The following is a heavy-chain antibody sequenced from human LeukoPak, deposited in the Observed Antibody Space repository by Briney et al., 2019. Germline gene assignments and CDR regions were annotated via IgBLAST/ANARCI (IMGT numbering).Heavy chain of an antibody. J-gene: IGHJ4*02. D-gene: IGHD3-22*01. CDR1: GFTFSSYA. CDR2: TSGSGGST. CDR3: AKDLRGYYYDSSGYSAY. V-gene: IGHV3-23*01. Sequence: GGSLRLSCAASGFTFSSYAMSWVRQAPGKGLEWVSATSGSGGSTYYADSVKGRFTISRDNSKNTLYLQMNSLRAEDTAVYYCAKDLRGYYYDSSGYSAYWGQGTLVTVSS.